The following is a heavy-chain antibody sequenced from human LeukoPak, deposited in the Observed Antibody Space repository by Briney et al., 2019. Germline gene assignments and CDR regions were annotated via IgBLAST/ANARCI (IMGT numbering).Heavy chain of an antibody. J-gene: IGHJ6*03. D-gene: IGHD2-21*02. CDR3: ARGDCGGDCSYYYYYMDV. CDR1: GGTFSSYA. CDR2: IIPIFGTA. Sequence: ASVKVSCKASGGTFSSYAISWVRQAPGQGLEWMGGIIPIFGTANYAQKFQGRVTITTDESTSTAYMELSSLRSEDTAVYYCARGDCGGDCSYYYYYMDVWGKGTTVTVSS. V-gene: IGHV1-69*05.